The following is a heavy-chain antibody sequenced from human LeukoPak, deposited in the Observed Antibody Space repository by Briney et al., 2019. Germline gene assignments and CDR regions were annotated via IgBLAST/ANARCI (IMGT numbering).Heavy chain of an antibody. D-gene: IGHD5-24*01. J-gene: IGHJ4*02. CDR3: ARLGDGYNRPPGY. CDR2: INHGGAT. V-gene: IGHV4-34*01. Sequence: SETLSLTCAVYVGSFSGYYWSWVRQAPGKGLEWVGEINHGGATNYNPSLKRRVTISVETYKKQFSLKLTSVTAADTAVYYCARLGDGYNRPPGYWGQGTTVTVSS. CDR1: VGSFSGYY.